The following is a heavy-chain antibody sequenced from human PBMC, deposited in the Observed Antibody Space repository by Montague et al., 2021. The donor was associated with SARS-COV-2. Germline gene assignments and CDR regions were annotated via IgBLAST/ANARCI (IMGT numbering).Heavy chain of an antibody. CDR1: GGSISSSDYY. CDR3: ARHGDRAEGRLSWFDP. CDR2: VYFSGFT. J-gene: IGHJ5*02. D-gene: IGHD3-3*01. Sequence: SETLSLTCTVSGGSISSSDYYWGWIRQPPGKGLEWIGSVYFSGFTYYNPSLKSRVTIPLDTSKNQLSLKLSSATAADTAVYYCARHGDRAEGRLSWFDPWGQGTLVTVCS. V-gene: IGHV4-39*01.